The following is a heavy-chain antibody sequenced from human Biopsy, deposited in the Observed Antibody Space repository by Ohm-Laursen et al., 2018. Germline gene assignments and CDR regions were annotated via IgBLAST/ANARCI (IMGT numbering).Heavy chain of an antibody. J-gene: IGHJ4*02. V-gene: IGHV4-61*01. Sequence: TLSLTCTLSGYSIIPSGPENWSWIRQPPGQGLQYIGFIYSGGNTSYNPSLRSRVTMSVDTSKNQFSPRLNSVTAADTAVYYCARGMRTTGWPYFDYWGQGILVTVSS. CDR3: ARGMRTTGWPYFDY. CDR1: GYSIIPSGPEN. D-gene: IGHD2/OR15-2a*01. CDR2: IYSGGNT.